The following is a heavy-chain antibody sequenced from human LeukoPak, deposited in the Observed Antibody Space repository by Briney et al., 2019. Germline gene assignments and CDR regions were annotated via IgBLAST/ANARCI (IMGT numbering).Heavy chain of an antibody. CDR1: GFTFSSYG. CDR3: AKVRAAAGAYFDY. Sequence: PGGSLRLSCAASGFTFSSYGMHWVRQAPGKGLEWVAVISYDGSNKYYADSVKGRFTISRDNSKNTLYLQMNSLGAEDTAVYYCAKVRAAAGAYFDYWGQGTLVTVSS. D-gene: IGHD6-13*01. CDR2: ISYDGSNK. J-gene: IGHJ4*02. V-gene: IGHV3-30*18.